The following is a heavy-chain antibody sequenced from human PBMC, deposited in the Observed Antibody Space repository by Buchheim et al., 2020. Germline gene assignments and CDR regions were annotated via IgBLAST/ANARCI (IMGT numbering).Heavy chain of an antibody. CDR2: INPNSGGT. CDR1: GYTFTGYY. Sequence: QVQLVQSGAEVKKPGASVKVSCKASGYTFTGYYMHWVRQAPGQGLEWMGWINPNSGGTNYAQKFQGWVTMTRDTSISTAYKELNKLRSDDTAVYYCVYGSGSDRGYYYYGMDVWGQGTT. D-gene: IGHD3-10*01. CDR3: VYGSGSDRGYYYYGMDV. V-gene: IGHV1-2*04. J-gene: IGHJ6*02.